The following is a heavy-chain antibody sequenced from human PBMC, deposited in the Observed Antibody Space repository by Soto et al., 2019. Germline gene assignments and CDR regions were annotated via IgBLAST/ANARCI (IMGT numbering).Heavy chain of an antibody. CDR2: ISSSSSYI. CDR3: ARDPGKGYCSGGSCPLLPFYYSYGMDV. J-gene: IGHJ6*02. CDR1: GFTFSSYS. D-gene: IGHD2-15*01. V-gene: IGHV3-21*01. Sequence: GGSLRLSCAASGFTFSSYSMNWVRQAPGKGLEWVSSISSSSSYIYYADSVKGRFTISRDNAKNSLYLQMNSLRAEDTAVYYFARDPGKGYCSGGSCPLLPFYYSYGMDVWGQGTTVTVSS.